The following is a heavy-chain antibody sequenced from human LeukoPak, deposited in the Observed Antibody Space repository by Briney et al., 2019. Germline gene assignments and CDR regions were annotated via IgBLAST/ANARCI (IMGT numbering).Heavy chain of an antibody. CDR2: IDPSDSYT. J-gene: IGHJ5*02. D-gene: IGHD6-13*01. CDR3: ARHFGAAAYNWFDP. Sequence: PGESLKISCKGSGYSFTSYWISWVRQMPGKGLEWMGRIDPSDSYTNYSPSFQGHVTISADRFISTAYLQWSSLKASDTAMYYCARHFGAAAYNWFDPWGQGTLVTVSS. V-gene: IGHV5-10-1*01. CDR1: GYSFTSYW.